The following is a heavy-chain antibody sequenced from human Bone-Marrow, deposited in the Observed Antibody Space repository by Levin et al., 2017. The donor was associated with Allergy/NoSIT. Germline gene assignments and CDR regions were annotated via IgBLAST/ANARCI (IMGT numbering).Heavy chain of an antibody. CDR3: ARDSGYYGSGSYHNWFDP. CDR2: IWYDGSNK. Sequence: GESLKISCAASGFTFSSYGMHWVRQAPGKGLEWVAVIWYDGSNKYYADSVKGRFTISRDNSKNTLYLQMNSLRAEDTAVYYCARDSGYYGSGSYHNWFDPWRQGTLVTVSS. V-gene: IGHV3-33*01. J-gene: IGHJ5*02. D-gene: IGHD3-10*01. CDR1: GFTFSSYG.